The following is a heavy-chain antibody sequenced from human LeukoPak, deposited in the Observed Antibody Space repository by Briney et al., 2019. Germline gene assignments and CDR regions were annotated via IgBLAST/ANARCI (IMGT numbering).Heavy chain of an antibody. CDR3: ARDLSEGYDILTGYHSPPRDY. V-gene: IGHV4-34*01. Sequence: SETLSLTCAVYGGSFSGYYWSWIRQPPGKGLEWIGEINHSGSTNYNPSLKSRVTMSVDTSKNQFSLKLSSVTAADTAVYYCARDLSEGYDILTGYHSPPRDYWGQGTLVTVSS. J-gene: IGHJ4*02. D-gene: IGHD3-9*01. CDR1: GGSFSGYY. CDR2: INHSGST.